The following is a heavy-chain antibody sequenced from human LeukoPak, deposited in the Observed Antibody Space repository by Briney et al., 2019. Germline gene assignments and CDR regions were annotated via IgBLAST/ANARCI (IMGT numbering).Heavy chain of an antibody. CDR3: ARSPPPGATAYGVVDS. CDR1: GGSFSDYY. D-gene: IGHD3-10*01. CDR2: INYGGST. V-gene: IGHV4-34*01. J-gene: IGHJ5*01. Sequence: SETLSLTCAVYGGSFSDYYWSWIRQPPGKGLEWIGEINYGGSTNYRPSLKSRVTMSVDTSKNLFSLKLASVTAADTAVYYCARSPPPGATAYGVVDSWGQGTLVTVSS.